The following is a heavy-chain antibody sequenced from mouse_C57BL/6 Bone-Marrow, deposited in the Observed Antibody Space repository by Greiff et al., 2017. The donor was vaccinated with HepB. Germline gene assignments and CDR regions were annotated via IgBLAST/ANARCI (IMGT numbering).Heavy chain of an antibody. D-gene: IGHD4-1*01. CDR1: GYTFTDYN. CDR3: ARWGRLGCFDY. J-gene: IGHJ2*01. Sequence: EVQQQQSGPELVKPGASVKIPCKASGYTFTDYNMDWVKQSHGKSLEWIGDINPNNGGTIYNQKFKGKATLTVDKSSSTAYMELRSLTSEDTAVYYCARWGRLGCFDYWGQGTTLTVSS. CDR2: INPNNGGT. V-gene: IGHV1-18*01.